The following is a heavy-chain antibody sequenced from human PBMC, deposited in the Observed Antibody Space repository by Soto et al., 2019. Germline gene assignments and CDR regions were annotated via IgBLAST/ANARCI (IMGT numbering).Heavy chain of an antibody. CDR3: AIPYYYDSSDS. V-gene: IGHV3-30*03. Sequence: PGGSRRLSCAPPGLPFSSYGMHWVRQAPGEGLEWVAAISYEGSNKYYAGSVKGRFTISRDNSKNTLYLQINSLRSEDTAVFYCAIPYYYDSSDSWGQGTMVTVSS. CDR1: GLPFSSYG. CDR2: ISYEGSNK. J-gene: IGHJ5*01. D-gene: IGHD3-22*01.